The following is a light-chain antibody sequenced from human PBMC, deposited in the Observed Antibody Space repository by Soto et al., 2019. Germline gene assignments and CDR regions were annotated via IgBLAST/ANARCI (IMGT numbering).Light chain of an antibody. CDR2: DAS. V-gene: IGKV1-5*01. Sequence: DIQMTQSPSTLSASVGDRVTITCRASQSITSWLAWYQQKPGKAPKLLIYDASSLEIGVPSRFSGSGSGTEFTLTISSLQPDDFATYYCHQYHSYPGTFGQETKVEL. CDR1: QSITSW. CDR3: HQYHSYPGT. J-gene: IGKJ1*01.